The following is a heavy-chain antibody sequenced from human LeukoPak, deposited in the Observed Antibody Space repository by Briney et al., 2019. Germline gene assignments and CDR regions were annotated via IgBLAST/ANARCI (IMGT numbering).Heavy chain of an antibody. CDR3: ARASYYYDSSCDY. CDR1: GFTFSIHW. J-gene: IGHJ4*02. Sequence: GGSLRLSCAASGFTFSIHWMTWVRQAPGKGLEWVAVISYDGSNKYYADSVKGRFTISRDNSKNTLYLQMNSLRAEDTAVYYCARASYYYDSSCDYWGQGTLVTVSS. CDR2: ISYDGSNK. D-gene: IGHD3-22*01. V-gene: IGHV3-30*03.